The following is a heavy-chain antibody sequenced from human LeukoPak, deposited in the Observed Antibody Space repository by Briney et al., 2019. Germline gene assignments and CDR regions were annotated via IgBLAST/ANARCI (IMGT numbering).Heavy chain of an antibody. CDR2: IYYSGST. J-gene: IGHJ5*02. CDR1: GGSISSGGYF. CDR3: AREEECSGGSCYSYGWFDP. V-gene: IGHV4-31*03. Sequence: PSQTLTLTCTVSGGSISSGGYFWTWIRQQPGKGLEWIGYIYYSGSTYYNPSLKSRVTISVDRSKNQFSLKLSSLTAADTAVYYCAREEECSGGSCYSYGWFDPWGQGTLVIVSS. D-gene: IGHD2-15*01.